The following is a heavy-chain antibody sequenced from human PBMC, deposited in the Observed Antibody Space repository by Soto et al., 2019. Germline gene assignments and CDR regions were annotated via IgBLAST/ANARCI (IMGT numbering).Heavy chain of an antibody. CDR2: TKQDGSDK. V-gene: IGHV3-7*01. Sequence: EVQLVESGGGLVQPGGSLRLSCAASGFTFSNFWMSWVRRAPGKGLEWVANTKQDGSDKNYVDSVKGRFTISRDNAKNALYLQMNSLRVEDTAVYYCARDVSGKLGHDSWGQGTLVTVS. D-gene: IGHD3-10*01. CDR1: GFTFSNFW. J-gene: IGHJ4*02. CDR3: ARDVSGKLGHDS.